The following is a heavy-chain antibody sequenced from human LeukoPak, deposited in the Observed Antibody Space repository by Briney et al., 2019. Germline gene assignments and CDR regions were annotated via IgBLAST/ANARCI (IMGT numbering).Heavy chain of an antibody. CDR3: AREDEVSKKPFGY. J-gene: IGHJ4*02. Sequence: SVKVSCKASGGTFSSYAISWVRQAPGQGLEWMGRIIPIFGIANYAQKFQGRVTITADKSTSTAYMELSSLRSEDTAVYYCAREDEVSKKPFGYWGQGTLVTVSS. CDR1: GGTFSSYA. CDR2: IIPIFGIA. V-gene: IGHV1-69*04. D-gene: IGHD1-14*01.